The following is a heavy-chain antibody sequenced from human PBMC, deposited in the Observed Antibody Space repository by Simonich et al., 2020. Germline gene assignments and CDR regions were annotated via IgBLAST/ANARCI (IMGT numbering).Heavy chain of an antibody. D-gene: IGHD6-6*01. CDR2: IRRSGSTI. CDR1: GFTFSSYE. Sequence: EVQLVESGGGLVQPGGSLRLSCAASGFTFSSYEMNWVRQAPGKGLEWVSYIRRSGSTIYYADSVKGRFTIPRDNAKHSLHLQMNSLIAEDTAVYYCARDFRLQLVEIGTYYYYGMDVWGQGTTVTVSS. CDR3: ARDFRLQLVEIGTYYYYGMDV. V-gene: IGHV3-48*03. J-gene: IGHJ6*02.